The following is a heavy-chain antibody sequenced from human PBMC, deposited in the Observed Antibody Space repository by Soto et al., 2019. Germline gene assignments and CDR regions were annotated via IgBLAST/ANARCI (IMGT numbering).Heavy chain of an antibody. J-gene: IGHJ4*02. Sequence: PVGSLRLSCAASGFTFSSYDMNWVRQAPGKGLEWLSYISSSGGTIYYADSPKGRFTVSRDNAKNSLYLQMNSLRAEDTAVYYCAREDSSDVFDYWGQGTLVTVSS. CDR2: ISSSGGTI. CDR1: GFTFSSYD. CDR3: AREDSSDVFDY. D-gene: IGHD1-26*01. V-gene: IGHV3-48*03.